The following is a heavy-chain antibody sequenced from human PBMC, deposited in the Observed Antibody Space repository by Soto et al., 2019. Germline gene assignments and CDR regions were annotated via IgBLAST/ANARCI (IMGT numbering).Heavy chain of an antibody. D-gene: IGHD2-2*01. CDR3: ARDLDCISTSCTNTWFDP. Sequence: GASVKVSCKASGGTFSSYAISWVRQAPGQGLEWMGGIIPIFGTANYAQKFQGRVTITADESTSTAYMELSSLRSEDTAVYYCARDLDCISTSCTNTWFDPWGQGTLVTVSS. CDR1: GGTFSSYA. V-gene: IGHV1-69*13. J-gene: IGHJ5*02. CDR2: IIPIFGTA.